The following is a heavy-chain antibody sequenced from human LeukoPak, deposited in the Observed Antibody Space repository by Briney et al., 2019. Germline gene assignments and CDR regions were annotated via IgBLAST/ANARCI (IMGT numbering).Heavy chain of an antibody. D-gene: IGHD2-15*01. CDR2: MNPNSGNT. J-gene: IGHJ5*02. Sequence: ASVKVSCKASGYTFTSYDINWVRQATGQGLEWMGWMNPNSGNTGYAQKFQGRVTMTRNTSISTAYMELSSLRSEDTAVYYCARVLGYCSGGSCYSSHWFDPWGQGTLVTVSS. CDR1: GYTFTSYD. V-gene: IGHV1-8*01. CDR3: ARVLGYCSGGSCYSSHWFDP.